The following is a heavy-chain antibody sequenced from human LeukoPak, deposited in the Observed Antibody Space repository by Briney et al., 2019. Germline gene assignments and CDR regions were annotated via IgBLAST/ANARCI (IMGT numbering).Heavy chain of an antibody. CDR3: ARAGGDYDFWSGYYFTALDY. V-gene: IGHV4-59*08. Sequence: SETLSLTCTVSGGSISSYYWSWIRQPPGKGLEWIGSIYYSGSTYYNPSLKSRVTISVGTSKNQFSLKLSSVTAADTAVYYCARAGGDYDFWSGYYFTALDYWGQGTLVTVSS. CDR1: GGSISSYY. CDR2: IYYSGST. D-gene: IGHD3-3*01. J-gene: IGHJ4*02.